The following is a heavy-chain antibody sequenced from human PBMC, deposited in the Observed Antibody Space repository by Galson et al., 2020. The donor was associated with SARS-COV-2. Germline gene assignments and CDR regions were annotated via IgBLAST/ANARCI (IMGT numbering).Heavy chain of an antibody. CDR3: ARLRYYDVLTGYIVDV. Sequence: ASVKVSCKASGYTFTDYYIHWVRQAPGQGLEWMGWINPKSGGTNYAQKFEGRVTMTRDTSITTAYMELSRLRDDDTAVYYCARLRYYDVLTGYIVDVWGQGTMVTVSS. D-gene: IGHD3-9*01. V-gene: IGHV1-2*02. CDR2: INPKSGGT. J-gene: IGHJ6*02. CDR1: GYTFTDYY.